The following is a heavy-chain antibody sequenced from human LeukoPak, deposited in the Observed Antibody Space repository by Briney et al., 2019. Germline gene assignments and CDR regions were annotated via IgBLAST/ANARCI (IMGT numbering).Heavy chain of an antibody. CDR1: PRSFSNHR. D-gene: IGHD3-22*01. J-gene: IGHJ6*03. Sequence: PSETLALTSTTSPRSFSNHRWSLIRLSPGKGLESIAYINYYGTSNYNPSLNSRVSISVDTSKHQFSLSLSSVTAADPAVYYCGSAPHTSTYDSSRNENYYYYKDVWGKGTTVTVSS. V-gene: IGHV4-59*11. CDR3: GSAPHTSTYDSSRNENYYYYKDV. CDR2: INYYGTS.